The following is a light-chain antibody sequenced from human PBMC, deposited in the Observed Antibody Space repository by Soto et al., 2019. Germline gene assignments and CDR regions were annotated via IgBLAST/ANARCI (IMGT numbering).Light chain of an antibody. CDR3: QQFGSSTAEYT. J-gene: IGKJ2*01. CDR2: GAS. V-gene: IGKV3-20*01. Sequence: EIVLTQSPGTLSLSPGGGATLSCRASQSVNSKYLAWYQHKPGQAPRLLIYGASTRATGIPDRFSGSGSGTDFTLTISRLEPEDFAVYYCQQFGSSTAEYTFGQGTKLEIK. CDR1: QSVNSKY.